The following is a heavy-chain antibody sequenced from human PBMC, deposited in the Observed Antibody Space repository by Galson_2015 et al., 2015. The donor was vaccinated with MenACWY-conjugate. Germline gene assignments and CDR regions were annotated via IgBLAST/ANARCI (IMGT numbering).Heavy chain of an antibody. CDR3: VRSVTSQSGWFDP. Sequence: SLRLSCAASGFTVSSNYMSWVRQAPGKGLEWVSVIYSGGSTYYADSVKGRFTISRDNSKNTLYLQMNSLRAEDTAVYYCVRSVTSQSGWFDPWGQGTLVTVSS. D-gene: IGHD4-17*01. CDR1: GFTVSSNY. J-gene: IGHJ5*02. V-gene: IGHV3-66*02. CDR2: IYSGGST.